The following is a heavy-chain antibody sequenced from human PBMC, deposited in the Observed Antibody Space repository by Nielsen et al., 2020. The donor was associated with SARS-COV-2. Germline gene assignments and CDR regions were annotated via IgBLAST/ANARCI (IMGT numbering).Heavy chain of an antibody. CDR2: ISPYSVNTNT. D-gene: IGHD6-13*01. J-gene: IGHJ6*03. V-gene: IGHV1-18*04. Sequence: ASVKVSCKASGYTFTSYGISWVRQAPGQGPEWMGWISPYSVNTNTNYAQKFQGRVTMTRNTSISTAYMELSSLRSEDTAVYYCARCPTRSSSWYRVGYYYMDVWGKGTTVTVSS. CDR3: ARCPTRSSSWYRVGYYYMDV. CDR1: GYTFTSYG.